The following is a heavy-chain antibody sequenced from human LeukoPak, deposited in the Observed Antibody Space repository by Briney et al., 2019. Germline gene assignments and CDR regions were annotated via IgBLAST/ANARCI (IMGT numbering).Heavy chain of an antibody. D-gene: IGHD3-10*01. CDR2: ISWNSGSI. J-gene: IGHJ3*02. Sequence: PGGSLRLSCAASGFTFDDYAMHWVRQAPGKGLEWVSGISWNSGSIGYADSVKGRFTISRDNAKNSLYLQMNSLRAEDTALYYCAKDRLSLWFGENDAFDIWGQGTMVTVSS. CDR3: AKDRLSLWFGENDAFDI. CDR1: GFTFDDYA. V-gene: IGHV3-9*01.